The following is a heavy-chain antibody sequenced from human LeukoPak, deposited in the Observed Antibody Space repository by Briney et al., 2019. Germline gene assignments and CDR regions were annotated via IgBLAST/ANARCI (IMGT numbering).Heavy chain of an antibody. CDR3: ARDYGDYKSDAFDI. J-gene: IGHJ3*02. CDR1: GFTVSSNY. CDR2: IYSGGST. Sequence: PGGSLRLSCAASGFTVSSNYMSWVRQAPGKGLEWVSVIYSGGSTYYADSVKGRFTISRDNSKNTLYLQMNSLRAEDTAVYYCARDYGDYKSDAFDIWSQGTMVTVSS. D-gene: IGHD4-17*01. V-gene: IGHV3-53*01.